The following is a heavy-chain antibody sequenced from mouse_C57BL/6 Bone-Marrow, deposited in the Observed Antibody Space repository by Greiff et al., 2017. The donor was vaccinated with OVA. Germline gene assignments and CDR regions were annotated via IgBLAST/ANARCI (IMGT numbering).Heavy chain of an antibody. D-gene: IGHD2-3*01. Sequence: DVQLQESGPGLVKPSQSLSLTCSVTGYSITSGYYWNWIRQFPGNKLEWMGYISYDGSNNYNPSLKNRISITRDTSKNQFFLKLNSVTTEDTATYYCARKGLLDAMDYWGQGTSVTVSS. CDR1: GYSITSGYY. CDR2: ISYDGSN. CDR3: ARKGLLDAMDY. J-gene: IGHJ4*01. V-gene: IGHV3-6*01.